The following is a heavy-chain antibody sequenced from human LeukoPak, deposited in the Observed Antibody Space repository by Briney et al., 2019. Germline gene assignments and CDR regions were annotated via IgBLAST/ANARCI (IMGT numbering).Heavy chain of an antibody. Sequence: PSETLSLTCTVSGVSISSSSYYWVWIRQPPGMGLEWIGVVYNSGGTHYNPSLKSRVTISVDTSKNQFSLKLSSVTAADTAVYYCARDRGIAVAADQFDSWGQGTLVTVSS. V-gene: IGHV4-39*07. CDR1: GVSISSSSYY. J-gene: IGHJ4*02. CDR2: VYNSGGT. CDR3: ARDRGIAVAADQFDS. D-gene: IGHD6-19*01.